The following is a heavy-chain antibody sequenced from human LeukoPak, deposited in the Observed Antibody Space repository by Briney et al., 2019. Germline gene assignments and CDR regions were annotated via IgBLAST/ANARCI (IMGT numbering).Heavy chain of an antibody. CDR1: GYTFTGYY. V-gene: IGHV1-2*02. CDR2: INPNSGGT. CDR3: ARDARDGYNRDIDY. Sequence: ASVTVSCEASGYTFTGYYMHWVRQAPGQGLEWMGWINPNSGGTNYAQKFQGRVTMTSDTSISTAYMELPRLRSDDTAVCYCARDARDGYNRDIDYWGQGTLVTVSS. D-gene: IGHD5-24*01. J-gene: IGHJ4*02.